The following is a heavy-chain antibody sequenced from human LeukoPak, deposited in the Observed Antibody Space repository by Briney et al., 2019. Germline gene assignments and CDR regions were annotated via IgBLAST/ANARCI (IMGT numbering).Heavy chain of an antibody. CDR1: GGSISSGGYY. V-gene: IGHV4-61*08. J-gene: IGHJ3*02. CDR2: IYYSGST. D-gene: IGHD6-6*01. Sequence: SETLSLTCTVSGGSISSGGYYWSWIRQHPGKGLEWIGYIYYSGSTNYNPSLKSRVTISVDTSKNQFSLKLSSVTAADTAVYYCARGVRKTIAARPVAVPVGGAFDIWGQGTTVTVSS. CDR3: ARGVRKTIAARPVAVPVGGAFDI.